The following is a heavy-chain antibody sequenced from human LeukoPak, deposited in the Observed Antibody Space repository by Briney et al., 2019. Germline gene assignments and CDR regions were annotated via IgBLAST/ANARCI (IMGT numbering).Heavy chain of an antibody. V-gene: IGHV3-7*01. CDR1: GFTFSSDW. CDR2: IKQDGSEK. D-gene: IGHD6-19*01. CDR3: ARDPSGYSSGPSPDYFDY. Sequence: GGSLRLSCAASGFTFSSDWMRWVRQGPGKGLEWVANIKQDGSEKYYVKPMKGRFTIARDNAKNSLYLQMNSLRAEDTAVYYCARDPSGYSSGPSPDYFDYWGQGTLVTVSS. J-gene: IGHJ4*02.